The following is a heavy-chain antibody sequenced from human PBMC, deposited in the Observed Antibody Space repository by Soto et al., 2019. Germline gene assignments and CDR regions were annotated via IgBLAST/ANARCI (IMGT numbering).Heavy chain of an antibody. J-gene: IGHJ5*02. Sequence: GAPVKVSCQASGYPFVRYAMHWVRQAPGQRLEWMGRINAGNGKTKYAQKVQGRVTMTTDTSTSTAYMELRSLRSDDTAVYYCARGVGSGSYYNQYNWFDPWGQGTLVTVSS. CDR2: INAGNGKT. CDR3: ARGVGSGSYYNQYNWFDP. CDR1: GYPFVRYA. D-gene: IGHD3-10*01. V-gene: IGHV1-3*01.